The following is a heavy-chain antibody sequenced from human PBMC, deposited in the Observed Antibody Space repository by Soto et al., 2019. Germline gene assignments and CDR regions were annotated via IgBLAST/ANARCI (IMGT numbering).Heavy chain of an antibody. J-gene: IGHJ2*01. CDR1: GFIFSCYW. V-gene: IGHV3-74*01. CDR3: ARGMQGSRYFDL. Sequence: EVQLVESGGGLVQPGGSLRLSCTASGFIFSCYWMHWVRQAPGKGLVWVSRVTNGESSTSYADSVKGRFTVSRDNARNTLYLQMDSLRVEDTAVYYCARGMQGSRYFDLWGRGTLVTVSS. CDR2: VTNGESST.